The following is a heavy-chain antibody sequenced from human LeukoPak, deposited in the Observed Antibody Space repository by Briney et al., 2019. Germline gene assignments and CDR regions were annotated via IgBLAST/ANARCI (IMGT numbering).Heavy chain of an antibody. Sequence: GGSLRLSCAASGFTFSSYSMSWVRQAPGEGLEWVATINQDGSETYYVDSVKGRFTISRDNAQNSLFLHMNTLRAEDTAVYYCARIFFTSAWYWGQGTLVTVSS. D-gene: IGHD6-19*01. CDR1: GFTFSSYS. CDR2: INQDGSET. V-gene: IGHV3-7*01. J-gene: IGHJ4*02. CDR3: ARIFFTSAWY.